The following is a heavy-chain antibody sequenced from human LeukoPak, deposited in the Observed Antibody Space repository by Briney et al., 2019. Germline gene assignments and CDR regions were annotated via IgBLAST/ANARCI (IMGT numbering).Heavy chain of an antibody. Sequence: GASVKVSCKASGYTFTSYGISWVRQAPGQGLEWMGWISAYNGNTNYAQKLQGRVTMTTDTSTSTAYMELRSLRSDDTAVYYCERDRVVGATRPRWFDPWGQGTLVTVSS. CDR3: ERDRVVGATRPRWFDP. V-gene: IGHV1-18*01. CDR1: GYTFTSYG. J-gene: IGHJ5*02. D-gene: IGHD1-26*01. CDR2: ISAYNGNT.